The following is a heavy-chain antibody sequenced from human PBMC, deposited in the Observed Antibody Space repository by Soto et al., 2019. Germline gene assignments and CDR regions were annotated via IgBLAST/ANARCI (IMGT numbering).Heavy chain of an antibody. Sequence: PGGSLRLSCAASGFTFSSYAMTWVRQGPGKGLEWVSSIGTTTGDMLYADSVKGRFTISRDNSRNTLYLQMNSLRTEDTAIYYCAKRSPSGTYYFDYWGQGTLVTVS. CDR2: IGTTTGDM. CDR3: AKRSPSGTYYFDY. J-gene: IGHJ4*02. CDR1: GFTFSSYA. D-gene: IGHD1-26*01. V-gene: IGHV3-23*01.